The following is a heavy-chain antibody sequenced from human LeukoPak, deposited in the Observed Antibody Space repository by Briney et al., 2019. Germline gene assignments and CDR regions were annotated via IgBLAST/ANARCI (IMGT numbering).Heavy chain of an antibody. CDR2: ISRNGGTI. CDR3: ARDLYAGTVNWFDP. CDR1: GFTFDDYA. D-gene: IGHD1-1*01. J-gene: IGHJ5*02. Sequence: PGRSLRLSCASSGFTFDDYAMHWVRRAPGKGLEWVSSISRNGGTIDYADSVKGRFTISRDNAKNSLYLQMNSLRAEDTALYYCARDLYAGTVNWFDPRGQGTLVIVSS. V-gene: IGHV3-9*01.